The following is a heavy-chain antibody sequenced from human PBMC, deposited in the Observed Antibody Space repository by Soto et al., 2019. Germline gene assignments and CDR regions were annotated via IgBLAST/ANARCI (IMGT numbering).Heavy chain of an antibody. J-gene: IGHJ4*02. Sequence: PSETLSLTCSVSGGSMNGYYWSWIRQTPGQGLEWLGFIYFSGSTRYNPSLMSRLTISLDKSKRQFSMSLSSVTAADTAVYYCTRTPDYWGPGTLVTVSS. V-gene: IGHV4-4*09. CDR2: IYFSGST. CDR1: GGSMNGYY. CDR3: TRTPDY.